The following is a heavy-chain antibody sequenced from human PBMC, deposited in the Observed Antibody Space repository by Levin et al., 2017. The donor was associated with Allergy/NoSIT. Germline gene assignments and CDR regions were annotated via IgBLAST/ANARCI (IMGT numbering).Heavy chain of an antibody. D-gene: IGHD2-21*02. Sequence: SETLSLTCTVSGGSISSSSYYWGWIRQPPGKGLEWIGSIYYSGSTYYNPSLKSRVTISVDTSKNQFSLKLSSVTAADTAVYYCARLGGDGDYVGYWGQGALVTVSS. CDR3: ARLGGDGDYVGY. V-gene: IGHV4-39*01. CDR2: IYYSGST. CDR1: GGSISSSSYY. J-gene: IGHJ4*02.